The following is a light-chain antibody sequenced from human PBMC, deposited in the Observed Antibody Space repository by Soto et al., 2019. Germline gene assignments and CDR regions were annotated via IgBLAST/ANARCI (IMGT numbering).Light chain of an antibody. V-gene: IGKV3-15*01. CDR3: QQYNNRPPWP. CDR2: GAS. CDR1: QSVSSN. Sequence: EKVMSQSPATVSVSPGERATLSCRASQSVSSNLASYQQRPGQAPRLLIYGASTRATGIPARFSGSGSGTEFTLTISSLQSEDFAVYYCQQYNNRPPWPFGQGTKAAIK. J-gene: IGKJ1*01.